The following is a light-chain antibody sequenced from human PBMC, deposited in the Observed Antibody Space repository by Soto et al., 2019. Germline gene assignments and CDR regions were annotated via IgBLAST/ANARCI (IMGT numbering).Light chain of an antibody. CDR2: KAS. J-gene: IGKJ1*01. CDR1: QSINNW. CDR3: QQYHSPPWT. Sequence: DIQMTQSPSTLSASVGDRVTITCRASQSINNWLAWYQHKPGKAPNLLIYKASSLETGVPSRFSGSGSGTEFTLTNSSLQPDDFATYYCQQYHSPPWTFGQGTKVDIK. V-gene: IGKV1-5*03.